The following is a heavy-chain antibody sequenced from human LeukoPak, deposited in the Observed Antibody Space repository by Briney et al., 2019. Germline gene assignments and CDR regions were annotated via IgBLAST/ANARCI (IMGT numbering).Heavy chain of an antibody. D-gene: IGHD3-22*01. CDR2: ISPHTANT. CDR1: GGTFSSYA. J-gene: IGHJ4*02. V-gene: IGHV1-18*01. Sequence: ASVKVSCTASGGTFSSYATSWVRQAPGQGLEWLGWISPHTANTNYVQNLQDRVTLTTDTSTSTVYMQLRSLRSDDTAVYYCARVVYYDSSGYFDNWGQGTLVTVSS. CDR3: ARVVYYDSSGYFDN.